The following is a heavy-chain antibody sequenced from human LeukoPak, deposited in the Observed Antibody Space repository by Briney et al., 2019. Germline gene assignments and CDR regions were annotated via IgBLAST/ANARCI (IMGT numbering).Heavy chain of an antibody. CDR3: ARSKSCGGDCYAFDI. CDR2: IYISGST. J-gene: IGHJ3*02. V-gene: IGHV4-61*02. D-gene: IGHD2-21*01. Sequence: SETLSLTCTVSGGSISSGSYYWSWIRQPAGKGLEWIGRIYISGSTSYNPSLKSRVTISVDTSKNQFSLKPSSVTAADTAVYYCARSKSCGGDCYAFDIWGQGTMVTVSS. CDR1: GGSISSGSYY.